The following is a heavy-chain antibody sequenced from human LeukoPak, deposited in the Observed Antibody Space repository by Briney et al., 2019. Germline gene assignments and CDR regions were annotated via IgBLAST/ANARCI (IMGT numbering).Heavy chain of an antibody. Sequence: GGSLRLSCAASGFTFDDYAMHWVRQAPGKGLEWVSLINWNGGSTYYADSVKGRFAISRDNSKNSLYLQMNSLRAEDTAVYYCAREPTVTTRYFDYWGQGTLVTVSS. CDR2: INWNGGST. J-gene: IGHJ4*02. CDR1: GFTFDDYA. D-gene: IGHD4-17*01. V-gene: IGHV3-43D*03. CDR3: AREPTVTTRYFDY.